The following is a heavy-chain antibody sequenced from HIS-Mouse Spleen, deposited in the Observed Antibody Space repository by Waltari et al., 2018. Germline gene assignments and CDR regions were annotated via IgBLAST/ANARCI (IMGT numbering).Heavy chain of an antibody. Sequence: QVQLVESGGGVVQPGRSLRLSCAGSGFTSSSYGMHWVRQAPGKGLEWVAVISYDGSNKYYADSVKGRFTISRDNSKNTLYLQMNSLRAEDTAVYYCAKDRGSQFDYWGQGTLVTVSS. CDR2: ISYDGSNK. J-gene: IGHJ4*02. CDR1: GFTSSSYG. CDR3: AKDRGSQFDY. D-gene: IGHD1-26*01. V-gene: IGHV3-30*18.